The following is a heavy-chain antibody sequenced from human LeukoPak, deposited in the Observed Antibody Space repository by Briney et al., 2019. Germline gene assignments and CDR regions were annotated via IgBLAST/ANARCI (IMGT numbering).Heavy chain of an antibody. J-gene: IGHJ6*03. D-gene: IGHD2-8*01. CDR2: ISGSGGST. V-gene: IGHV3-23*01. CDR3: AKDRCSNGIGCYYYYMDV. Sequence: GGTLRLSCAASGFTFSSYGMSWVRQAPGKGLEWVSAISGSGGSTYYADSVKGRFTISRDNSKNTLYLQMNSLRAEDTAVYYCAKDRCSNGIGCYYYYMDVRGKGTTVTISS. CDR1: GFTFSSYG.